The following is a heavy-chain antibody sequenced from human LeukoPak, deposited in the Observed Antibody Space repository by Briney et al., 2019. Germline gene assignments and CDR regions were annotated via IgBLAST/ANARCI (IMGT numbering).Heavy chain of an antibody. Sequence: GGSLRLSCAASGFTFSSYNMNWVRQAPGKGLEWVSSITSGSSYIYYADSVKGRFTISRDNAKNSLYLQMNSLRAEDTAVYYCATSYVLMVYAGNDYWGQGTLVTVSS. CDR2: ITSGSSYI. D-gene: IGHD2-8*01. J-gene: IGHJ4*02. CDR3: ATSYVLMVYAGNDY. V-gene: IGHV3-21*01. CDR1: GFTFSSYN.